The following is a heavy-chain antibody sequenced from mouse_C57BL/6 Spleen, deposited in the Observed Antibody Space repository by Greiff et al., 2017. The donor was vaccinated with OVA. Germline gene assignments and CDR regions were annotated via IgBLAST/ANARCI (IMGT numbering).Heavy chain of an antibody. CDR1: GYTFTDYN. CDR2: INPNNGGT. J-gene: IGHJ4*01. V-gene: IGHV1-18*01. D-gene: IGHD2-3*01. CDR3: ARQIYDGYYAMDY. Sequence: VQLQQSGPELVKPGASVKIPCKASGYTFTDYNMDWVKQSHGKSLEWIGDINPNNGGTIYNQKFKGKATLTVDKSSSTAYMELRSLTSEDTAVYYCARQIYDGYYAMDYWGQGTSVTVSS.